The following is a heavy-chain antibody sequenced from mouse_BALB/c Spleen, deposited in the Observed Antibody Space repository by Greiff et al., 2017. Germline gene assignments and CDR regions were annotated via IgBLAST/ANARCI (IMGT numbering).Heavy chain of an antibody. CDR2: IWGDGST. Sequence: VQVVESGPGLVAPSQSLSITCTVSGFSLTGYGVNWVRQPPGKGLEWLGMIWGDGSTDYNSALKSRLSISKDNSKSQVFLKMNSLQTDDTARYYCARDRVYYGNYEAMDYWGQGTSVTVSS. CDR1: GFSLTGYG. J-gene: IGHJ4*01. CDR3: ARDRVYYGNYEAMDY. V-gene: IGHV2-6-7*01. D-gene: IGHD2-1*01.